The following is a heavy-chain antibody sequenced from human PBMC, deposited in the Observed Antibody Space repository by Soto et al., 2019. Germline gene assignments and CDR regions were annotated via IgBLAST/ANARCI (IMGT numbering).Heavy chain of an antibody. CDR1: GLTFSDYP. V-gene: IGHV3-23*01. D-gene: IGHD1-26*01. Sequence: EVQLLESGGGLVQPGGSLRLSCAVSGLTFSDYPMDWVRQAPGKGLEWISRISGSAVSTYYADSVKGRFTISRDNTNNTLYLEMSSLRGEDTAVYYCAKPQSGSYDAAFDVGRQGTTVTVSS. CDR2: ISGSAVST. J-gene: IGHJ3*01. CDR3: AKPQSGSYDAAFDV.